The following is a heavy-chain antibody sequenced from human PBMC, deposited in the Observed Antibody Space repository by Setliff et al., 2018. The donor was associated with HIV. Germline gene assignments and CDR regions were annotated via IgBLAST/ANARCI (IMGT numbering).Heavy chain of an antibody. D-gene: IGHD5-12*01. CDR1: GFTFRTYR. Sequence: GGSLRLSCAASGFTFRTYRMTWVRQAPGKGLEWVSFLSSTNKYINYADSVKGRFTISRDNAKNSLYLQMNGLRAEDTAIYYCTRVHSAYDVFAFDLWGQGTMVTVSS. V-gene: IGHV3-21*01. CDR3: TRVHSAYDVFAFDL. J-gene: IGHJ3*01. CDR2: LSSTNKYI.